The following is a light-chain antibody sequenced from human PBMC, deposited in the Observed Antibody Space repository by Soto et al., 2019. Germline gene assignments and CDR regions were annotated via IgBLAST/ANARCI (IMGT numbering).Light chain of an antibody. CDR1: SSDVGGYDS. J-gene: IGLJ7*01. CDR3: SSYTSSSSRV. Sequence: HSVLTQPASVSGSPGQSITISCTGTSSDVGGYDSVSWYQQHPGKAPQLMIFDVSNRPSGVSSRFSGSKSGNTASLSISGLQTEDEAKYYCSSYTSSSSRVFGGGTQLTVL. V-gene: IGLV2-14*03. CDR2: DVS.